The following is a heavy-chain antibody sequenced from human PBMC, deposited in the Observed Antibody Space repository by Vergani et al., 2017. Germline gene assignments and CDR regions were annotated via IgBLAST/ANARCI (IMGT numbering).Heavy chain of an antibody. CDR3: ARGSDGSGDWDY. CDR1: GFTFSSYG. V-gene: IGHV3-33*01. J-gene: IGHJ4*02. D-gene: IGHD3-10*01. CDR2: IWYDGSNK. Sequence: QVQLVESGGGVVQPGRSLRLSCAASGFTFSSYGMHWVRQAPGKGLEWVAVIWYDGSNKYYADSVKGRFTISRDNSKNTLYLQMNSLRAEDTAVYYCARGSDGSGDWDYWGQGTLVTVSS.